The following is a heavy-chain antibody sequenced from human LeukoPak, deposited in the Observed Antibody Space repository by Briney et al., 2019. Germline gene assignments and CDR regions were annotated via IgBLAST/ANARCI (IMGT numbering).Heavy chain of an antibody. V-gene: IGHV4-39*01. CDR1: GGSISSSSYY. CDR2: IYYSGST. D-gene: IGHD6-13*01. Sequence: PSETLSLTCTVSGGSISSSSYYWGWIRQPPGKGLEWIGSIYYSGSTYYNPSLKSRVTISVDTSKNQFSLKLSSVTAADTAVYYCARAVAGYSSSWYWDYWGQGTLVTVSS. J-gene: IGHJ4*02. CDR3: ARAVAGYSSSWYWDY.